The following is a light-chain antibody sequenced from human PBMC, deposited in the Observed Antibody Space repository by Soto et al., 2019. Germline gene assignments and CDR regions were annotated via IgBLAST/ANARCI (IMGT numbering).Light chain of an antibody. J-gene: IGKJ4*01. CDR3: QQYSDSPPVT. CDR1: QSVSRDY. V-gene: IGKV3-20*01. CDR2: RAS. Sequence: EIVLTQSPGTLSLSPGERATLSCRASQSVSRDYLAWYQQKPGQSPILLIYRASYRDTGIPDRFSGSGSGTEFTLTISRLEAEDFALDYCQQYSDSPPVTFGGGTKVEIK.